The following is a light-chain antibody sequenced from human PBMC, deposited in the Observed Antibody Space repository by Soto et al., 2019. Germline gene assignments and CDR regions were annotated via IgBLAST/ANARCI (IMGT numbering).Light chain of an antibody. CDR1: PRLSSN. J-gene: IGKJ4*01. CDR3: QQYNNWPPLT. CDR2: GAS. Sequence: EIVMTQSPATLSVSPGERATLSCRARPRLSSNFAWYQPQPAQAPRLLIHGASTRATGIPARFSGSGSGTEFTLTISSLPSEDFAVYYCQQYNNWPPLTFGGGTKVEIK. V-gene: IGKV3-15*01.